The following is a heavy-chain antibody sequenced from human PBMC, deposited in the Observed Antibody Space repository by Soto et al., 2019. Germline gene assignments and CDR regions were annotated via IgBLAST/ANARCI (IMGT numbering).Heavy chain of an antibody. V-gene: IGHV1-2*04. CDR2: INPNSGGT. J-gene: IGHJ4*02. D-gene: IGHD4-17*01. CDR1: GYTFTVYY. CDR3: ARDLGYGDYYYFDY. Sequence: ASVKVSCKASGYTFTVYYMHWVRQAPGQGLEWMGWINPNSGGTNYAQKFQGWVTMTRDTSISTAYMELSRLRSDDTAVYYCARDLGYGDYYYFDYWGQGTLVTVSS.